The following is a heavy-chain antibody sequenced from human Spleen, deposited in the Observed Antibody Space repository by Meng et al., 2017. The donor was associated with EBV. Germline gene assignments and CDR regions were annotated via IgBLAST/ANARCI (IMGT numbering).Heavy chain of an antibody. CDR3: SRGGESTGYYNY. D-gene: IGHD2-2*01. J-gene: IGHJ4*02. V-gene: IGHV7-4-1*02. Sequence: KGPGAPSNVPGQALGYTYSSYSRNWWRQAPGQGLEWMGWINTNTGNPTNAQAFTGRFVFSLDTAVSTAYLQISSLKAKDTAVYFCSRGGESTGYYNYWGQGTLVTVAS. CDR2: INTNTGNP. CDR1: GYTYSSYS.